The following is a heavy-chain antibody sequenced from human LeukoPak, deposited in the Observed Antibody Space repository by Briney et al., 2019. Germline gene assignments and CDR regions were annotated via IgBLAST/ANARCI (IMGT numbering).Heavy chain of an antibody. V-gene: IGHV3-30*02. J-gene: IGHJ4*02. CDR1: GFTFSSYG. CDR2: IRYDGSNK. CDR3: ARAGLYYYDSSGYPGVDY. D-gene: IGHD3-22*01. Sequence: GGSLRLSCAASGFTFSSYGMHWVRQAPGKGLEWVAFIRYDGSNKYYADSVKGRFTISRDNSKNTLYLQMNSLRAEDTAVYYCARAGLYYYDSSGYPGVDYWGQGTLVTVSS.